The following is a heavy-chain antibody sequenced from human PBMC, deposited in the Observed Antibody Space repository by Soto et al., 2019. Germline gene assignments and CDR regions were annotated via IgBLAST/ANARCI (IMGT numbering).Heavy chain of an antibody. Sequence: QVQLVESGGGVVQPGRSLRLSCAASGFTFSSYAMHWVRQAPGKGLEWVAVISYDGSNKYYADSVKGRFTISRDNSKNTLYLQMNSLRAEDTAVYYCARDGWGESKVVPAAIRYYFDYWGQGTLVTVSS. CDR2: ISYDGSNK. V-gene: IGHV3-30-3*01. CDR1: GFTFSSYA. CDR3: ARDGWGESKVVPAAIRYYFDY. D-gene: IGHD2-2*01. J-gene: IGHJ4*02.